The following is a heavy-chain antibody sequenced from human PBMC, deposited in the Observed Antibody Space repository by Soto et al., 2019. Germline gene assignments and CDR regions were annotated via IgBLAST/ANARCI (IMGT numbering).Heavy chain of an antibody. J-gene: IGHJ4*02. CDR1: GFTFSSYG. V-gene: IGHV3-33*01. Sequence: GGSLRLSCAASGFTFSSYGMHWVRQAPGKGLEWVAVIWYDGSNKYYADSVKGRFTISRDNSKYTLYLQMNSLRAEDTAVYYCARDNGDYYFDYWGQGTLVTVSS. D-gene: IGHD4-17*01. CDR2: IWYDGSNK. CDR3: ARDNGDYYFDY.